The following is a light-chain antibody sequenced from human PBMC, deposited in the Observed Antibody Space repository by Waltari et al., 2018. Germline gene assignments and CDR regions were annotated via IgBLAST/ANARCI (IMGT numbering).Light chain of an antibody. CDR3: SSFTSSTTGI. V-gene: IGLV2-14*03. CDR1: SSDSGGYNY. CDR2: DVT. J-gene: IGLJ2*01. Sequence: SALTQPDSVSGSPGQSITISCSGISSDSGGYNYVSWYQQHPGEAPKVIIYDVTNWPSGVSNRFSGSKSGSSASLTISGLQPEDEADYYCSSFTSSTTGIFGGGTKLTVL.